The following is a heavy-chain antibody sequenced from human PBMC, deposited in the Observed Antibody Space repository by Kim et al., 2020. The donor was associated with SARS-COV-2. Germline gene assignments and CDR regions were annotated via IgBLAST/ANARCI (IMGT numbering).Heavy chain of an antibody. D-gene: IGHD7-27*01. V-gene: IGHV3-23*01. J-gene: IGHJ4*02. CDR3: ADRGPNWGPIGS. CDR1: GFTFSTYA. CDR2: ISGDGDTT. Sequence: GGSLRLSCAASGFTFSTYAMTWVRQAPGKGLEWVSAISGDGDTTFYGDSVKGRFTVSRDNSKNTLYLQMNSLRAEDTAVYYCADRGPNWGPIGSWGQGTL.